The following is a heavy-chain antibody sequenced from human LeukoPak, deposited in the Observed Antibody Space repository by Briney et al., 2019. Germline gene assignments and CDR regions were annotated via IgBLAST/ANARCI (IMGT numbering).Heavy chain of an antibody. Sequence: HPGGSLRLSCAASGXTFSNYWMHWVRRAPGKGLVWVSRIGTDGRSTTYADYVKGRFTISRDNAKNTLYLQMNSLRGEDTAVYYCARDKYGGNSNAFDIWGQGTLVTVSS. V-gene: IGHV3-74*01. D-gene: IGHD4-23*01. J-gene: IGHJ3*02. CDR2: IGTDGRST. CDR3: ARDKYGGNSNAFDI. CDR1: GXTFSNYW.